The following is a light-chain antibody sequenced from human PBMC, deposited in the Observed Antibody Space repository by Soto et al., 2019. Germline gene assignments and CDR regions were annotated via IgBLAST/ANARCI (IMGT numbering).Light chain of an antibody. Sequence: QSVLTQPPSVSGAPGQRVTISCTGSSSNIGAGYDVHWYQQLPGTAPKRLIYGNSNRPSGAPDRFSGSKSGTSASLAITGLQAEDEADYYCQSYDSSLSVVFGTGTKVTVL. CDR3: QSYDSSLSVV. V-gene: IGLV1-40*01. CDR1: SSNIGAGYD. CDR2: GNS. J-gene: IGLJ1*01.